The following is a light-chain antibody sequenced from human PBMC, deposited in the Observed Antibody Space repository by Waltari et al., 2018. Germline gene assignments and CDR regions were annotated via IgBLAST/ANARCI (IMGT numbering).Light chain of an antibody. CDR2: KVT. Sequence: DIVMSQTPLSLPVTPGEPASIPCRSSQRLLHSNGNTYLHWYLQKPGQSPRLLLYKVTNRESGVPDRFSGSGSGTDFTLKISRVEPEDVGVYYCMQSTKDPFTFGPGTKLDIK. V-gene: IGKV2D-29*02. CDR3: MQSTKDPFT. CDR1: QRLLHSNGNTY. J-gene: IGKJ3*01.